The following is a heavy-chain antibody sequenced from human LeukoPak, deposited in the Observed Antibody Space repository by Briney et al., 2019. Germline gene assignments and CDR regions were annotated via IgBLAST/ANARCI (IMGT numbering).Heavy chain of an antibody. CDR1: GGSFSGYY. V-gene: IGHV4-34*01. CDR2: INHTGST. Sequence: SETLSLTCAVYGGSFSGYYWSWIRQPPGKGLEWIGEINHTGSTNCNPSLKSRVSISVDTSKNQFSLKLSSVTPADTAVYYCASLSAYYYDNSGHNWFDPWGQGTLVTVSS. CDR3: ASLSAYYYDNSGHNWFDP. D-gene: IGHD3-22*01. J-gene: IGHJ5*02.